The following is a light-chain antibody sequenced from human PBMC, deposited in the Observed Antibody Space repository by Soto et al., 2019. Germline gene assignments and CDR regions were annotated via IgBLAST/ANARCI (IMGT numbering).Light chain of an antibody. CDR2: DNN. CDR3: KSYDSSLSGSYV. J-gene: IGLJ1*01. Sequence: QSVLTQPPSVSGAPGQRVIISCTGSSSNIGAGYDVHWYQQLPGTAPRLLIYDNNNRPSGVPARFSVSTSDTSASLAITGLQPEDEADYHCKSYDSSLSGSYVFGTGTKVTVL. V-gene: IGLV1-40*01. CDR1: SSNIGAGYD.